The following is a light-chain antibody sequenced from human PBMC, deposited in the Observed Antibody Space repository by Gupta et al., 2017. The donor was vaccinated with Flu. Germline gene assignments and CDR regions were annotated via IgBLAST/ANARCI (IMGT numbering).Light chain of an antibody. CDR1: YDSSTY. CDR3: QQDEDLPLT. J-gene: IGKJ4*01. V-gene: IGKV1-33*01. CDR2: DAS. Sequence: SQMTQVSSSLSASVGDRVIITCQAWYDSSTYLNWYQQKPGKAPNVLIYDASNLETGVPSRFSGGGFGTDFSFTISSLQPEDIATYYCQQDEDLPLTFGGGTKVEIK.